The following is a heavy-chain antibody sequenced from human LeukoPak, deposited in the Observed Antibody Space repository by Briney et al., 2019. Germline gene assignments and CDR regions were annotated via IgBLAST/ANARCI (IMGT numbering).Heavy chain of an antibody. Sequence: GGSLRLSCAASGFTFSSYAITWVRQAPGKWLEWVSTISGSAVSTYYADSVKGRFTISRDNSKNTVYLQMNTLRAEDTAVYYCAKDSGYSFGFDYWGQGTLVTVSS. D-gene: IGHD5-18*01. V-gene: IGHV3-23*01. CDR1: GFTFSSYA. J-gene: IGHJ4*02. CDR3: AKDSGYSFGFDY. CDR2: ISGSAVST.